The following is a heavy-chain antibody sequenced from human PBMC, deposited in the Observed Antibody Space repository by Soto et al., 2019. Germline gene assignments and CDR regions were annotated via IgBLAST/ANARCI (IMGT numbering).Heavy chain of an antibody. CDR1: GASINSYY. V-gene: IGHV4-59*01. Sequence: PSETLSLTCTVSGASINSYYWSWIRQPPGKGLEWIGYIYYSGSTNYNPSLESRVTISVDSSKNQFSLKLYSVTAADTAVYYCATYRRRDGYYDLDYWGQGTQVTVSS. J-gene: IGHJ4*02. D-gene: IGHD1-26*01. CDR3: ATYRRRDGYYDLDY. CDR2: IYYSGST.